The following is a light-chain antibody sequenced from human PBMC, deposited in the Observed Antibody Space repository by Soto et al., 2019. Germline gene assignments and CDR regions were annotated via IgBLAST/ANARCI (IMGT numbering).Light chain of an antibody. CDR1: SSDVGGYNY. J-gene: IGLJ2*01. Sequence: QSALTQPRSVSGSPGQSVTISCTGTSSDVGGYNYVSWYQQHPGKAPKLMIYDVNKQPSGLPDRFSGSKSGNTASLTISRLQAEDEADYSCCSYAGSYTVVFGGGTKLTVL. CDR3: CSYAGSYTVV. V-gene: IGLV2-11*01. CDR2: DVN.